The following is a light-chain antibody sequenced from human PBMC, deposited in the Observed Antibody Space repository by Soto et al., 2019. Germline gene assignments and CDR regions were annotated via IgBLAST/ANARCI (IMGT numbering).Light chain of an antibody. CDR2: AAS. CDR3: QQYYSYPRT. V-gene: IGKV1-8*01. CDR1: QGIRSY. J-gene: IGKJ1*01. Sequence: AIRMTQSPSAFSASTGDRVTITCRASQGIRSYLAWYQQKPGKAPKLLIYAASTLQSGVPSRFSGSGSGTDFTLTISCLQSEDFATYYCQQYYSYPRTFGQGTKVAIK.